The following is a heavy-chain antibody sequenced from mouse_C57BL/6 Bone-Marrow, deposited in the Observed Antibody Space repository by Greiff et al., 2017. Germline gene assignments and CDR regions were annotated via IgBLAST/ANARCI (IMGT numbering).Heavy chain of an antibody. J-gene: IGHJ4*01. D-gene: IGHD2-4*01. CDR2: INPNYGTT. CDR3: ARGYDYDYAMDY. CDR1: GYSFTDYN. Sequence: VQLQQSGPELVKPGASVKISCKASGYSFTDYNMNWVKQSNRKTLEWIGVINPNYGTTSYNQKFKGKATLTVDQSSSTAYMQLNSRTSEDSAVYYCARGYDYDYAMDYWGQGTSVTVSS. V-gene: IGHV1-39*01.